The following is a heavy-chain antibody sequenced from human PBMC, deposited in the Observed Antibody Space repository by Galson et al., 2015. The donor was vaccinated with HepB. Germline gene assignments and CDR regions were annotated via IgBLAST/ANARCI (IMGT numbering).Heavy chain of an antibody. V-gene: IGHV3-53*04. J-gene: IGHJ4*02. CDR1: GFTVRSNY. CDR3: ARWRNSGYDWMEFFDY. CDR2: IYSGGTT. Sequence: SLRLSCAASGFTVRSNYMSWVRQAPGKGLEWVSVIYSGGTTYYADSVKGRFTISRHNSENTLYLQMSSLRGDDTAVYYCARWRNSGYDWMEFFDYWGQGTLVTVSS. D-gene: IGHD3-16*01.